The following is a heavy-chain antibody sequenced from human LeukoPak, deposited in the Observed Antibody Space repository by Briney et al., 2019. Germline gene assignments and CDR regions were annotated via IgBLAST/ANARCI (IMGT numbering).Heavy chain of an antibody. CDR1: GYTFTGYY. Sequence: GASVKVSCKASGYTFTGYYMHWVRQAPGQGLEWMGWINPNSGGTNYAQKFQGRVTMTRDTSISTAYMELSRLRSDDTAVYYCARESKQQLVHYYYYYYMDVWGKGTTVTVSS. V-gene: IGHV1-2*02. CDR2: INPNSGGT. J-gene: IGHJ6*03. D-gene: IGHD6-13*01. CDR3: ARESKQQLVHYYYYYYMDV.